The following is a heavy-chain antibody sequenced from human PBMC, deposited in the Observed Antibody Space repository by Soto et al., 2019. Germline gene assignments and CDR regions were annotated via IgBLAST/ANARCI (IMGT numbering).Heavy chain of an antibody. CDR3: ARLRGGCPADF. CDR2: IYYRGNT. Sequence: SETLSLTCSVSGGSISNNNYHWGWIRQPPGKGLEWMGSIYYRGNTYYNPSLRSRITISVDTSRNQFSLALSSVTAADTAVYFCARLRGGCPADFWGQGTLVTVSS. D-gene: IGHD3-16*01. J-gene: IGHJ4*02. CDR1: GGSISNNNYH. V-gene: IGHV4-39*01.